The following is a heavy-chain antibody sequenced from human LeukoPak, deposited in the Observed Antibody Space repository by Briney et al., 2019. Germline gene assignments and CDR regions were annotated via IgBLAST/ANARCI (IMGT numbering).Heavy chain of an antibody. CDR1: GFTFSSYG. V-gene: IGHV3-30*02. J-gene: IGHJ4*02. CDR2: IRYDGSDK. D-gene: IGHD5-18*01. CDR3: AKERIQLWLRLLDY. Sequence: GGSLRLSCAASGFTFSSYGMHWVRQAPGKGLEWVAFIRYDGSDKYYVDSVKGRFTISRDNSKNTLYLQMNSLRAEDTAVYYCAKERIQLWLRLLDYWGQGTLVTVSS.